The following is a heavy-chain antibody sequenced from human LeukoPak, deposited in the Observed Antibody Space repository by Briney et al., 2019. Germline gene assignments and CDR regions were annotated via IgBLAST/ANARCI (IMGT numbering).Heavy chain of an antibody. D-gene: IGHD4-17*01. CDR1: GGSISSYY. CDR2: IYYSGST. V-gene: IGHV4-59*08. Sequence: PSETPSLTCTVSGGSISSYYWSWIRQPPGKGLEWIGYIYYSGSTNYNPSLKSRVTISVDTSKNQFSLKLSSVTAADTAVYYCARSKAAVTLNWFDPWGQGTLVTVSS. J-gene: IGHJ5*02. CDR3: ARSKAAVTLNWFDP.